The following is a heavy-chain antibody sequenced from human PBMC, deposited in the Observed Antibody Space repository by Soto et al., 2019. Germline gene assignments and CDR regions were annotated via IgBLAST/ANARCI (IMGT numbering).Heavy chain of an antibody. D-gene: IGHD3-10*01. V-gene: IGHV3-33*01. CDR3: PRVGMVRANVAIFFDY. Sequence: QVHLVESGGGVVQPGTSLSLSCAASGFTFSTSGMHWVRQAPGKGLEWVAVIYYDGTNKHYADSVRGRFTVARDNSKNTVHLAMNSMRDGGTAVYYCPRVGMVRANVAIFFDYWGQGTLVTVSS. J-gene: IGHJ4*02. CDR2: IYYDGTNK. CDR1: GFTFSTSG.